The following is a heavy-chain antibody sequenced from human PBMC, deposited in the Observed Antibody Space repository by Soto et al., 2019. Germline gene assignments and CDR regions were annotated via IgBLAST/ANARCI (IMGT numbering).Heavy chain of an antibody. V-gene: IGHV4-34*01. J-gene: IGHJ4*02. Sequence: SETLSLTCAVYGGSFSGYYWSWIRQPPGKGLEWIGEINHSGSTNYNPSLKSRVTISVDTSKNQFSLKLSSVTAADTAVYYCARTYCSGGSCYLYFDYWGQGTLVTVSS. CDR2: INHSGST. CDR1: GGSFSGYY. CDR3: ARTYCSGGSCYLYFDY. D-gene: IGHD2-15*01.